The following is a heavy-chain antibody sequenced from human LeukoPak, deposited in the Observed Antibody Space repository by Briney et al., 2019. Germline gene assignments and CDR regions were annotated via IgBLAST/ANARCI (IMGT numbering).Heavy chain of an antibody. J-gene: IGHJ3*02. Sequence: SETLSLTCTVSGGSISSYYWSLIRQPPGKGLEWIGYIYYSGSTNYNPSLKSRVTISVDTSKNQFSLKLSSVTAADTAVYYCASGYGSGSYRDAFDIWGQGTMVTVSS. V-gene: IGHV4-59*01. CDR1: GGSISSYY. CDR3: ASGYGSGSYRDAFDI. D-gene: IGHD3-10*01. CDR2: IYYSGST.